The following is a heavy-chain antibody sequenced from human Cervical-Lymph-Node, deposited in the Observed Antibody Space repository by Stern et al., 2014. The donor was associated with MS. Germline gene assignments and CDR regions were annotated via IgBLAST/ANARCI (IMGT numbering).Heavy chain of an antibody. Sequence: AQLVESGAEVKKPGASAKVSCKASGYTFTNTGINWGRLAPGQGPEWMGWVSTYNGNTKYAQKLRGRVTMTTDTSTSTAYMELRSLRSDDTAVYYCARGDDKTSYDYWGQGTLVTVSS. V-gene: IGHV1-18*01. CDR2: VSTYNGNT. J-gene: IGHJ4*02. CDR1: GYTFTNTG. D-gene: IGHD1-1*01. CDR3: ARGDDKTSYDY.